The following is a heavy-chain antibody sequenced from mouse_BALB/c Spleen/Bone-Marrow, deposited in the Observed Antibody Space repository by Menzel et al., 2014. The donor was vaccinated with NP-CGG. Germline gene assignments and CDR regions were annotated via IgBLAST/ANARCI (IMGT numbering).Heavy chain of an antibody. Sequence: QVQLKESGAELMKPGASVKISCKATGYTFSGYWIEWVKPRPGHGLEWIGEILPGSASNKYNEKFKGKVTFIADTSSNTACLQLSSLTSEDSAVYYCARRYGKGWYFDVWGAGTTVTVSS. CDR1: GYTFSGYW. D-gene: IGHD2-1*01. J-gene: IGHJ1*01. CDR3: ARRYGKGWYFDV. V-gene: IGHV1-9*01. CDR2: ILPGSASN.